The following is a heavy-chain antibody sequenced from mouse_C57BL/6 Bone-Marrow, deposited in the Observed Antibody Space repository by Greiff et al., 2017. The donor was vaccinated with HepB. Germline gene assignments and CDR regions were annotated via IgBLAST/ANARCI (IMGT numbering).Heavy chain of an antibody. CDR3: TRPPSSYWCFDV. J-gene: IGHJ1*03. V-gene: IGHV6-6*01. D-gene: IGHD2-10*02. Sequence: EVKLEESGGGLVQPGGSMKLSCAASGFTFSDDWMAWVRQSPEKGPEWVAEIRNKAYNHATYYAVSVKWRFTSARDDYTRSVYLQSNSLRAEDTGIYYCTRPPSSYWCFDVWGTGTTVTVSS. CDR2: IRNKAYNHAT. CDR1: GFTFSDDW.